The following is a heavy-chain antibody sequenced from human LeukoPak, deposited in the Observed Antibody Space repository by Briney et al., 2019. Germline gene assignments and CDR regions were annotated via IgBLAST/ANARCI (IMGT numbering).Heavy chain of an antibody. CDR3: ARSDWFDP. Sequence: GGSLRLSCAASGLTFDDYAMHWVRQAPGKGLEWVSGISWNSGSIGYADSVKGRFTISRDNAKNTLYLQMNSLRAEDTAVYYCARSDWFDPWGQGTLVTVSS. V-gene: IGHV3-9*01. CDR1: GLTFDDYA. CDR2: ISWNSGSI. J-gene: IGHJ5*02.